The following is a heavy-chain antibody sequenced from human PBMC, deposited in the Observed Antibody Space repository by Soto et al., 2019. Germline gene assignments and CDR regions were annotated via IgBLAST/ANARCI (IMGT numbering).Heavy chain of an antibody. J-gene: IGHJ4*02. CDR2: ISYDGSNK. CDR1: GFTFSTYA. V-gene: IGHV3-30-3*01. CDR3: ASWSYCGGDCYSYPFDY. Sequence: GGSLRLSCADSGFTFSTYAMHWFRQAPGKGLEWVAVISYDGSNKYYADSVKGRFTISRDNSKNTLYLQMNSLRAEDTAVYYCASWSYCGGDCYSYPFDYWGQGTLVTVSS. D-gene: IGHD2-21*02.